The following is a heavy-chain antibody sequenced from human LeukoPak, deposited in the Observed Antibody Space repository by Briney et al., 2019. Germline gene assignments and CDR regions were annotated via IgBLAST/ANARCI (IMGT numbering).Heavy chain of an antibody. D-gene: IGHD1-26*01. V-gene: IGHV4-39*02. CDR1: SGSISSSSYY. Sequence: SETLSLTCTVSSGSISSSSYYWGWIRQPPGKGLEWIGSIYYSGNTYYNPSLNSRVTISVDTSKNQFSLKLSSVTAADTAVYYCARELGSYSYWYFDLWGRGTLVTVSS. J-gene: IGHJ2*01. CDR3: ARELGSYSYWYFDL. CDR2: IYYSGNT.